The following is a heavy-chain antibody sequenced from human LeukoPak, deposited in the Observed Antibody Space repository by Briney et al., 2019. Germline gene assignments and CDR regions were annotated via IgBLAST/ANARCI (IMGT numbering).Heavy chain of an antibody. CDR2: IYTSGST. J-gene: IGHJ3*02. V-gene: IGHV4-4*07. CDR1: GGSISSYY. D-gene: IGHD3-22*01. CDR3: ARGGTMIQSKKGDAFDI. Sequence: SETLSLTCTVSGGSISSYYWSWIRQPAGKGLEWIGRIYTSGSTNYNPSLKSRVTMSVDTSKNQFSLKLSSVTAADTAVYYCARGGTMIQSKKGDAFDIWGQGTMVTVSS.